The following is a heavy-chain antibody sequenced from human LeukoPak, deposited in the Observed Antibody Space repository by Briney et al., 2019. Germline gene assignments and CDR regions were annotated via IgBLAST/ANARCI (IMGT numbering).Heavy chain of an antibody. J-gene: IGHJ5*02. CDR1: GGSISSGGYY. D-gene: IGHD1-14*01. V-gene: IGHV4-31*03. Sequence: PSQTLSLTCTVSGGSISSGGYYWSWIRQHPGKGLEWIGYIYYSGSTYYNPSLKSRVTISVDTSKDQFSLKLSSVTAADTAVYYCARVGGKSNWFDPWGQGTLVTVSS. CDR2: IYYSGST. CDR3: ARVGGKSNWFDP.